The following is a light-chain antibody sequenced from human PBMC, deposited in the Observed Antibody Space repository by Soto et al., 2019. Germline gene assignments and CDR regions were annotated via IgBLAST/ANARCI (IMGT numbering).Light chain of an antibody. CDR2: GAS. V-gene: IGKV3-15*01. Sequence: IVLTQSPATLSLSPGERATLSCRAGQNIRTYLAWYQHKPGQAPRLLIYGASNRATGIPARFSGSGSGTESTLTIDSLQSEDFAIYFCQQYNNWPGTFGGGTKVDIK. CDR3: QQYNNWPGT. J-gene: IGKJ4*01. CDR1: QNIRTY.